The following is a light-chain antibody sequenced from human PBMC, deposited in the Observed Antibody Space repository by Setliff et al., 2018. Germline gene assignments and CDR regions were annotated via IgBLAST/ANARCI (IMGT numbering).Light chain of an antibody. V-gene: IGLV1-40*01. CDR2: GNN. CDR1: SSNIGTGYD. Sequence: QSVLTQPPSVSAAPGQRVTISCAGRSSNIGTGYDVHWYQQLPGTAPKLLIYGNNIRPSGVPDRFSGSQSGTSASLAITGLHSEDEADYYCQSYDSSLSAYVFGTGTKVTVL. J-gene: IGLJ1*01. CDR3: QSYDSSLSAYV.